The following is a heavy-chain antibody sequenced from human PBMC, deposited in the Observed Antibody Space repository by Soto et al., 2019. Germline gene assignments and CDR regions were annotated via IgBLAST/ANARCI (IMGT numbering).Heavy chain of an antibody. CDR3: ARDQTGITTAGGGRIDH. Sequence: QVQLVESGGGVVQPGRSLRLSCTASGFTFSTHAMHWVRQAPGKGLECVAIVSFDGTNKYHADSVKGRFTISRDNSKHTLYLQMSGLTPEDTAVYYCARDQTGITTAGGGRIDHWGQGTLVTVSS. CDR2: VSFDGTNK. D-gene: IGHD6-13*01. V-gene: IGHV3-30-3*01. J-gene: IGHJ4*02. CDR1: GFTFSTHA.